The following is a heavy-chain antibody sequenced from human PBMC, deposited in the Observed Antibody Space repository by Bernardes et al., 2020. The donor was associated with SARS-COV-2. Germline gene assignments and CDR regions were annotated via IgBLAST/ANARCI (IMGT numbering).Heavy chain of an antibody. V-gene: IGHV3-15*01. CDR2: IKSKTDGGTT. CDR1: GFTFSNAW. Sequence: GGSLRLSCAASGFTFSNAWMSWVRQAPGKGLEWVGRIKSKTDGGTTDYAAPVKGRFTISRDDSKNTLYLQMNSLKTEDTAVYYCTTDGTSSSSWYSVAFDIWGQGTMVTVSS. D-gene: IGHD6-13*01. CDR3: TTDGTSSSSWYSVAFDI. J-gene: IGHJ3*02.